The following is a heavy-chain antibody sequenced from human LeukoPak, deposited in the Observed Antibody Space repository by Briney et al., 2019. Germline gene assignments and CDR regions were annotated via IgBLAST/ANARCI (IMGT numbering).Heavy chain of an antibody. Sequence: PSETLSLTCTVSGGSISSSSYYWGWIRQPPGKGLEWIGNIYYIGSTYYNPSLKSRVTMSVDTSKNQFSLKLSSVTAADTAVYYYARHIGGRYYYYYMDVWGKGTTVTISS. D-gene: IGHD3-16*02. CDR3: ARHIGGRYYYYYMDV. J-gene: IGHJ6*03. V-gene: IGHV4-39*01. CDR1: GGSISSSSYY. CDR2: IYYIGST.